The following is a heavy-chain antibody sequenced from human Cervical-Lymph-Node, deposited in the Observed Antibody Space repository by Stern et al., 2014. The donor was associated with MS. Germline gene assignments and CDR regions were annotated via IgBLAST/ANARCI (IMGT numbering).Heavy chain of an antibody. CDR3: AKGRSGYGCMDA. Sequence: EVQLLESGGVVVQPGGSLRLSCAATGFNFDDYVMHWVRQAPGKGLAWDSLMSWDATTEYYADSLKGRFTISRDSRTDFLYLEMNSLRPEDTGLYYCAKGRSGYGCMDAWGQGTTVIVSS. CDR1: GFNFDDYV. D-gene: IGHD5-18*01. CDR2: MSWDATTE. V-gene: IGHV3-43*01. J-gene: IGHJ6*02.